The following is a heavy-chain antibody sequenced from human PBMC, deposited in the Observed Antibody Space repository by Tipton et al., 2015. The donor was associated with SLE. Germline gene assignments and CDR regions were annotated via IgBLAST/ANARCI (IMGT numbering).Heavy chain of an antibody. D-gene: IGHD2-21*02. V-gene: IGHV4-59*08. CDR2: IYSSGST. J-gene: IGHJ6*02. CDR1: GGSIRSYY. Sequence: TLSLTCTVSGGSIRSYYWSWIRQPPGKGLEWIGYIYSSGSTNYNPSLKSRVTISIDVSKNQFSLKLPSVTAADTAVYYCARGMVTWRGAIIGVDVWGQGTTVNVSS. CDR3: ARGMVTWRGAIIGVDV.